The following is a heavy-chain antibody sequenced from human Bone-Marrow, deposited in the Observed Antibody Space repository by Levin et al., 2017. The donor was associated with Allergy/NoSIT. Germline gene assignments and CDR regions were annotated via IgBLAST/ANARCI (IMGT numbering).Heavy chain of an antibody. V-gene: IGHV3-23*01. CDR3: AKDQFPSSRWTGEYYYAFDV. D-gene: IGHD2-2*01. J-gene: IGHJ6*02. Sequence: GGSLRLSCAASGFSISTYAMSWVRQAPGKGLEWVSGITGSGTDTYYAGSVEGRFTISRDISTNTLYLQMNSLRADDTALYYCAKDQFPSSRWTGEYYYAFDVWGQGTTVTVSS. CDR2: ITGSGTDT. CDR1: GFSISTYA.